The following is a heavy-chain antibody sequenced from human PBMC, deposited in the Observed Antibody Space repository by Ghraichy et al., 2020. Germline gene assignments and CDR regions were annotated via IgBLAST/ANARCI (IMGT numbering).Heavy chain of an antibody. CDR1: GFTFSSYA. V-gene: IGHV3-30*04. CDR3: ARFANSVVVGAATGDAFDL. D-gene: IGHD2-15*01. CDR2: ISYDGSNK. J-gene: IGHJ3*01. Sequence: GGSLRLSCAASGFTFSSYAMHWVRQAPGKGLEWVAVISYDGSNKYYADSVKGRFTISRDNSKNTLYLQMNSLRAEDTAVYYCARFANSVVVGAATGDAFDLWGQGTMVPVSS.